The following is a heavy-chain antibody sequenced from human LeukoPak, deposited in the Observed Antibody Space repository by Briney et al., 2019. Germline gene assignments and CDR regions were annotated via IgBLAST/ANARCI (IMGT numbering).Heavy chain of an antibody. J-gene: IGHJ3*02. V-gene: IGHV4-59*01. CDR1: GGSISSYY. CDR3: ARDTSPRIAAIYYDAFDI. CDR2: IYYSGST. Sequence: SETLSLTCTVSGGSISSYYWRWIRQPPGKGLEWIGYIYYSGSTNYNPSLKSRVTISVDTSKNQFSLKLSSVTAADTAVYYCARDTSPRIAAIYYDAFDIWGQGTMVTVSS. D-gene: IGHD6-13*01.